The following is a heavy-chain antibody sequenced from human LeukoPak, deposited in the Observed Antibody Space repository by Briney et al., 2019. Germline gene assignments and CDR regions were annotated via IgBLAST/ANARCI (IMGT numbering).Heavy chain of an antibody. J-gene: IGHJ4*02. D-gene: IGHD2-15*01. Sequence: SETLSLTCAVYGGSFSGYYWSWLRQPPGKGLEWIGSIYYSGSTYYNPSLKSRVTISVDKSKNQFSLKLSSVTAADTAVYYCARVSCSGGSCNAPYDYWGQGTLVTVSS. CDR3: ARVSCSGGSCNAPYDY. V-gene: IGHV4-34*01. CDR1: GGSFSGYY. CDR2: IYYSGST.